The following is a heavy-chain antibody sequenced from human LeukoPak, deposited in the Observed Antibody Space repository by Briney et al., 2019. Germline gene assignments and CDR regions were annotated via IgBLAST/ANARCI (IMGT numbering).Heavy chain of an antibody. V-gene: IGHV3-21*01. Sequence: PGGSLRLSCAASGFTFSSYSMYWVRQAPGRRLEWVSFISSGSNCIYYIDSVKGRFTISRDNAKNSLYLQMNSLRVEDTAIYYCARVGCSGGTCYDYWGQGTLVTVSS. CDR1: GFTFSSYS. D-gene: IGHD2-15*01. CDR3: ARVGCSGGTCYDY. J-gene: IGHJ4*02. CDR2: ISSGSNCI.